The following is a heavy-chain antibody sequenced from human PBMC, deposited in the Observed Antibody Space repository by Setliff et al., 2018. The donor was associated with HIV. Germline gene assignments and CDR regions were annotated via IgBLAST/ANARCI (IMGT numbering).Heavy chain of an antibody. Sequence: SGPTLVNPTQTLTLTCTLSGLSLNISDVGVGWLRQPPGKALEWLALIYWNDDKRYSPSLKSRVTVTKDTAKNQVVLTMTNMNPADTATYFCAHSPDTWYFGEYFRHWGQGTLVTVST. D-gene: IGHD3-9*01. CDR3: AHSPDTWYFGEYFRH. V-gene: IGHV2-5*01. CDR2: IYWNDDK. CDR1: GLSLNISDVG. J-gene: IGHJ1*01.